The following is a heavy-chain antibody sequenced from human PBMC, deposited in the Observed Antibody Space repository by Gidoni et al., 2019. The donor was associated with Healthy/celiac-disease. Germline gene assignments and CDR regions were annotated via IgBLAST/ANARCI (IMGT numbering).Heavy chain of an antibody. J-gene: IGHJ6*04. D-gene: IGHD3-3*01. CDR1: GFTFSCYS. CDR2: ISSSSSDI. Sequence: EVQLVESGGGLVKPGGSLRLSCAASGFTFSCYSMNWVRQAPGKGLEWSSTISSSSSDIYYADSVKGRFNITRANAKHSLYLQMNGLGAEDTAVYYCAEYDFWSGYGMDVWGKGTTVTVSS. V-gene: IGHV3-21*01. CDR3: AEYDFWSGYGMDV.